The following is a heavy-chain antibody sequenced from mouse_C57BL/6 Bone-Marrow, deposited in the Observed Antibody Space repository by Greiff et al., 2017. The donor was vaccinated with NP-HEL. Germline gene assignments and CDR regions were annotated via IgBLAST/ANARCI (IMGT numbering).Heavy chain of an antibody. CDR1: GFTFSDYG. J-gene: IGHJ1*03. CDR2: ISNLAYSI. CDR3: ARRGIYGSSYEWYFDV. V-gene: IGHV5-15*01. D-gene: IGHD1-1*01. Sequence: EVKLMESGGGLVQPGGSLKLSCAASGFTFSDYGMAWVRQAPRKGPEWVAFISNLAYSIYYADTVTGRFTISRENAKNTLYLEMSSLRSEDTAMYYCARRGIYGSSYEWYFDVWGTGTTVTVSS.